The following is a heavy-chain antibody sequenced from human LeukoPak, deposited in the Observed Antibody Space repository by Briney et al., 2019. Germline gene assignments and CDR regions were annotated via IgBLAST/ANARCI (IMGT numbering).Heavy chain of an antibody. CDR3: ARGGYSSSRYELKSPPHDY. J-gene: IGHJ4*02. Sequence: ASVKVSCKASGYTFTGYYMHWVRQAPGQGLEWMGWINPNSGGTNYAQKFQGRVTMTRDTSISTAYMELSRLRSDDTAVYYCARGGYSSSRYELKSPPHDYWGQGTLVTVSS. CDR2: INPNSGGT. D-gene: IGHD6-13*01. CDR1: GYTFTGYY. V-gene: IGHV1-2*02.